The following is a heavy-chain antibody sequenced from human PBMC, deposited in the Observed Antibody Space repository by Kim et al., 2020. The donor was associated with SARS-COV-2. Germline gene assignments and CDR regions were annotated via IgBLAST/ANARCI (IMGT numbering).Heavy chain of an antibody. J-gene: IGHJ3*02. Sequence: GGSLRLSCAASGFTFSSYAMSWVRQAPGKGLEWVSAISGSGGSTYYADSVKGRFTISRDNSKNTLYLQMNSLRAEDTAVYYCAKDQDRSIVVATTGVAFDIWGQGTMSTVSS. V-gene: IGHV3-23*01. D-gene: IGHD1-26*01. CDR2: ISGSGGST. CDR1: GFTFSSYA. CDR3: AKDQDRSIVVATTGVAFDI.